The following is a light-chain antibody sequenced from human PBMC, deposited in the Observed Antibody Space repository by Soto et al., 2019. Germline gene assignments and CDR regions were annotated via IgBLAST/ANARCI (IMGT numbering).Light chain of an antibody. CDR3: QSSDSSNHWV. V-gene: IGLV6-57*04. J-gene: IGLJ3*02. CDR2: DDD. Sequence: NFMLTQPHSVSESPGKTVTISCTRSSGDIASNYVQWYQQRPGSAPTSIIYDDDKRPSGVPDRFSGSIDSSSNSASLTISGLYSADEADYYCQSSDSSNHWVFGGGTKLPVL. CDR1: SGDIASNY.